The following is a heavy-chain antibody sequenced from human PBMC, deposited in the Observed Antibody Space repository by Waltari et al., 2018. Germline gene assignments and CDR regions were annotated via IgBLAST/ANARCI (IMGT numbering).Heavy chain of an antibody. D-gene: IGHD1-26*01. V-gene: IGHV3-23*01. Sequence: EVQLLESGGGLVQPGGSLRLSCAASGFTFRSFGMSWVRQAPGKGPEWVSAIAGGSDYIYYADSVRGRFTISRDNSKNTLYLQMNSLRADDTAVYFCAALGPDIIWGQGAMVTVSS. CDR3: AALGPDII. J-gene: IGHJ3*02. CDR2: IAGGSDYI. CDR1: GFTFRSFG.